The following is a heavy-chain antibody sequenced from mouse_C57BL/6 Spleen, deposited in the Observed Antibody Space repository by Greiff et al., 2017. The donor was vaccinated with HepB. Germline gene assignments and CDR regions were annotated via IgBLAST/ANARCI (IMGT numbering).Heavy chain of an antibody. V-gene: IGHV8-12*01. J-gene: IGHJ3*01. Sequence: QVTLKESGPGILQSSQTLSLTCSFSGFSLSTSGMGVSWIRQPSGKGLEWLAHIYWDDDKRYNPYLKSRLTIAKDTSRHQVFLQITSWDTADTATYYCARNDYDEAYWGQGTLVTVSA. CDR3: ARNDYDEAY. CDR1: GFSLSTSGMG. CDR2: IYWDDDK. D-gene: IGHD2-4*01.